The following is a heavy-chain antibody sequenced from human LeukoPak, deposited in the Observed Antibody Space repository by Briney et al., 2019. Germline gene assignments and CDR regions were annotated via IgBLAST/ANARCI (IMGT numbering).Heavy chain of an antibody. CDR1: GGTFSSYA. CDR2: IIPIFGTA. V-gene: IGHV1-69*05. J-gene: IGHJ5*02. D-gene: IGHD2-15*01. Sequence: SVKVSCKASGGTFSSYAINWVRQAPGQGLEWMGRIIPIFGTANYAQKFQGRVTITTDESTSTAYMELSSRRSEDTAVYYCARDSPYCSGGSCFRFDPWGQGTLVTVSS. CDR3: ARDSPYCSGGSCFRFDP.